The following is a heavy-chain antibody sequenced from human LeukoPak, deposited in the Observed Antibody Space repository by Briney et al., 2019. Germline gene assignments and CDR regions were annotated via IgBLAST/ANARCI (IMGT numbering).Heavy chain of an antibody. CDR2: IDNSGRT. CDR1: GGSFSGYY. J-gene: IGHJ4*02. Sequence: SETLSLTCSVSGGSFSGYYWTWIRQPPGKGLEWIGEIDNSGRTNYNPSLKSRLTISVDTSKDQFSLRLSSVTAADSAVYYCARGPPPMFRGLIRRFENDSWGQGTLVTVSS. D-gene: IGHD3-10*01. CDR3: ARGPPPMFRGLIRRFENDS. V-gene: IGHV4-34*01.